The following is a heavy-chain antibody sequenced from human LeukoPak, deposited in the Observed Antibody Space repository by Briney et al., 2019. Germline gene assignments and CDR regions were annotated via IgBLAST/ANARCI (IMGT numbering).Heavy chain of an antibody. CDR2: INPNSGDV. CDR1: GYTFTGYY. Sequence: ASMTVSCKASGYTFTGYYMHWVRQAPGQGLQWMGWINPNSGDVNYAQKFQDRVTMTRDTSITTAYRELSRLTSDDTAVYYCASGPFRNVDIAMVASRFDPWGQGTLVTVSS. D-gene: IGHD5-18*01. V-gene: IGHV1-2*02. CDR3: ASGPFRNVDIAMVASRFDP. J-gene: IGHJ5*02.